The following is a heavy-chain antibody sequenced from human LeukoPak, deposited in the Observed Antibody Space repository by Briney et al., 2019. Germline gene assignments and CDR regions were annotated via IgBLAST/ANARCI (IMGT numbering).Heavy chain of an antibody. CDR2: IIPILGIA. CDR1: GGTFSSYA. D-gene: IGHD2-15*01. V-gene: IGHV1-69*04. Sequence: SVKVSCKASGGTFSSYAISWVRQATGQGLEWMGRIIPILGIANYAQKFQGRVTITADKSTSTAYMELSSLRSEDTAVYYCAREVVVVVAADYYFDYWGQGTLVTVSS. CDR3: AREVVVVVAADYYFDY. J-gene: IGHJ4*02.